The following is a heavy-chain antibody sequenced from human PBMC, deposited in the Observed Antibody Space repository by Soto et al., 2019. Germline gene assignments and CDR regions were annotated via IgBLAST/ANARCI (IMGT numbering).Heavy chain of an antibody. J-gene: IGHJ6*02. CDR1: GFTVSSNY. CDR2: IYSGGST. D-gene: IGHD3-10*02. V-gene: IGHV3-66*01. CDR3: VGCLTGYYYGMDV. Sequence: GGSLRLSCAASGFTVSSNYMSWVRQAPGKGLEWVSVIYSGGSTYYADSVKGRFTISRDNSKNTLYLQMNSLRAEDTAVYYCVGCLTGYYYGMDVWGQGTTVTVSS.